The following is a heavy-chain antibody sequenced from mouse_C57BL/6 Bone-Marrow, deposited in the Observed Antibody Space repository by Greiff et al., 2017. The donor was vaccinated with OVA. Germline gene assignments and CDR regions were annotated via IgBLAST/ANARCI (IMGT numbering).Heavy chain of an antibody. D-gene: IGHD1-1*01. J-gene: IGHJ2*01. CDR1: GYTFTSYW. V-gene: IGHV1-59*01. Sequence: VQLQQPGAELVRPGTSVKLSCKASGYTFTSYWMHWVKQRPGQGLEWIGVIDPSDSYTNYNQKFKGKATLTVDTSSSTAYMQLSSLTSEDSAVYYCARTLITTVVGFDDWGQGTTLTVSS. CDR2: IDPSDSYT. CDR3: ARTLITTVVGFDD.